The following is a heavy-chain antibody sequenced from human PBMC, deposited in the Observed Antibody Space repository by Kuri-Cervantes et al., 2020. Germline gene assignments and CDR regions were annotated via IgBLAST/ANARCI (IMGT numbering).Heavy chain of an antibody. Sequence: ASVKVSCKASGYTFTGYYMHWVRQAPGQGLEWMGWINPNSGGTNYAQKFQGRVTMTRDTSISTAYMELSRLRSDDTAVYYCARDLQQLIHYYYGMDVWGQGTTVTVSS. D-gene: IGHD6-13*01. V-gene: IGHV1-2*02. CDR2: INPNSGGT. J-gene: IGHJ6*02. CDR1: GYTFTGYY. CDR3: ARDLQQLIHYYYGMDV.